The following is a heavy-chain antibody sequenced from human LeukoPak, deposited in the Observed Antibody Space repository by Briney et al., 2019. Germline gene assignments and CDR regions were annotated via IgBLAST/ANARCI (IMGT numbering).Heavy chain of an antibody. Sequence: SVKVSCKASERTFNNDAISWVRQAPGQGLEWMGRIIPIFGTANYAQKFQGRVTITTDESTSTAYMELSSLRSEDTAVYYCARDGYNYGVYWGQGTLVTVSS. CDR3: ARDGYNYGVY. CDR1: ERTFNNDA. CDR2: IIPIFGTA. J-gene: IGHJ4*02. D-gene: IGHD5-24*01. V-gene: IGHV1-69*05.